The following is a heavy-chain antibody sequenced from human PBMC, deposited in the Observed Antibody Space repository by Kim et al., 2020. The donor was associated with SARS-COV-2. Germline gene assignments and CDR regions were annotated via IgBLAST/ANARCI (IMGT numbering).Heavy chain of an antibody. CDR2: ISYDGSNK. V-gene: IGHV3-30*18. CDR3: AKGAWVIVPGGGFDP. J-gene: IGHJ5*02. CDR1: GFTFSSYG. Sequence: GGSLRLSCAASGFTFSSYGMHWVRQAPGKGLEWVAVISYDGSNKYYADSVKGRFTISRDNSKNKLYLQMNSLRAEDTAVYYCAKGAWVIVPGGGFDPWG. D-gene: IGHD3-16*01.